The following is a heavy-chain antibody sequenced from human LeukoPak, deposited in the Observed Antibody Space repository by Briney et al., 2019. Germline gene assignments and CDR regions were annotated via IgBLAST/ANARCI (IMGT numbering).Heavy chain of an antibody. D-gene: IGHD1-26*01. CDR1: GFTFSSYA. Sequence: GGSLRLSCAASGFTFSSYAMHWVRQAPGKGLEWVAVISYDGSNKYYAESVKGRFTISRDNSKNTLYLQMNSLRAEDTAVYYWARGGSGATRDDIFDIWGQGTMVAVSS. CDR2: ISYDGSNK. J-gene: IGHJ3*02. V-gene: IGHV3-30-3*01. CDR3: ARGGSGATRDDIFDI.